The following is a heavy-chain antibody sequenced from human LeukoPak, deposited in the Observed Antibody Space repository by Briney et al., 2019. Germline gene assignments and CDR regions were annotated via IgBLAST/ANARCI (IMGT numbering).Heavy chain of an antibody. CDR2: IYYSGST. J-gene: IGHJ4*02. CDR3: ARVSYYDILTGYPISPTFDY. V-gene: IGHV4-61*01. Sequence: PSETLSLTCTVSGGSLSSGSYYWRWIRQPPGKGLEWIGYIYYSGSTNYNPSLKSRVTISVDTSKNQFSLKLSSVTAADTAVYYCARVSYYDILTGYPISPTFDYWGQGTLVTVSS. D-gene: IGHD3-9*01. CDR1: GGSLSSGSYY.